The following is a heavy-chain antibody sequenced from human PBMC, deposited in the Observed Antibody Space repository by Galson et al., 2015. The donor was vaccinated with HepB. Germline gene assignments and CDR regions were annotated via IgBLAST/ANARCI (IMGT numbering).Heavy chain of an antibody. Sequence: SLRLSCAASGFTFSSYAMSWVRQAPGKGLEWVSAISGRGGSTYYADSVKGRFTISRDNSKNTLYLQMNSLRAEDTAVYYCAKRPRGAPIGYWGQGTLVTVSS. V-gene: IGHV3-23*01. CDR3: AKRPRGAPIGY. CDR1: GFTFSSYA. D-gene: IGHD4-17*01. J-gene: IGHJ4*02. CDR2: ISGRGGST.